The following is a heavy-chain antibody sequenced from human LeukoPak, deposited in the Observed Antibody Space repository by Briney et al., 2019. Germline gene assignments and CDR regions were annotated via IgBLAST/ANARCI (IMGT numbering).Heavy chain of an antibody. Sequence: SETLSLTRTVSGYSISSGYYWGWIRQPPGKGLEWIGSIYHSGSTYYNPSLKSRVTISVDTSKNQFSLKLSFVTAADTAVYYCARETVPITMIVVVKDYWGQGTLVTVSS. V-gene: IGHV4-38-2*02. CDR2: IYHSGST. J-gene: IGHJ4*02. CDR3: ARETVPITMIVVVKDY. D-gene: IGHD3-22*01. CDR1: GYSISSGYY.